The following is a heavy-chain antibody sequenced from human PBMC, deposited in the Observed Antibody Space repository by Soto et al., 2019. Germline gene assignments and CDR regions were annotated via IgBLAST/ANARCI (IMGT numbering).Heavy chain of an antibody. CDR3: ARSCCGEQNWFDP. V-gene: IGHV3-15*02. CDR1: GFTFNSAW. J-gene: IGHJ5*02. CDR2: IKSWTDGGRV. D-gene: IGHD2-21*01. Sequence: EVPLVESGGALVKPGESLTLSCAASGFTFNSAWMTWVRQAPGKGLEWVGRIKSWTDGGRVDTAAPVKGRFTISRDDSKNTFYLQMSSLRLDDTAVYYCARSCCGEQNWFDPWGQGTVVTV.